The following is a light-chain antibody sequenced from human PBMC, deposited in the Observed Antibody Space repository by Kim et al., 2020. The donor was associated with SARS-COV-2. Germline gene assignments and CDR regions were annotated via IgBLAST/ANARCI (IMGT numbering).Light chain of an antibody. CDR2: DNN. CDR1: RSNIGNNY. Sequence: GQKVTSSCSGSRSNIGNNYVSWYQQLPGTAPKLLIHDNNKRPSGIPDRFSGSKSGASATLGITGLQTGDEADYYCGTWDSSLSAYVFGTGTKVTVL. J-gene: IGLJ1*01. V-gene: IGLV1-51*01. CDR3: GTWDSSLSAYV.